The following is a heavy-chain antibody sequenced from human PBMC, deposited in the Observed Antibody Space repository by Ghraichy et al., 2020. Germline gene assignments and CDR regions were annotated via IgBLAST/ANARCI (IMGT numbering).Heavy chain of an antibody. Sequence: SETLSLTCTVSGGSISSYYWSWIRQPPGKGLEWIGYIYYSGSTNYNPSLKSRVTISVDTSKNQFSLKLSSVTAADTAVYYCARHGPRTNDFWSGYYDFDYWGQGTLVTFSS. CDR2: IYYSGST. D-gene: IGHD3-3*01. CDR1: GGSISSYY. J-gene: IGHJ4*02. CDR3: ARHGPRTNDFWSGYYDFDY. V-gene: IGHV4-59*08.